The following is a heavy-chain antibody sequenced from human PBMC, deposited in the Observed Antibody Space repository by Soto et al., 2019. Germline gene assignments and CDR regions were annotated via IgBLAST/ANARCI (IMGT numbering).Heavy chain of an antibody. Sequence: QVQLQESGPGLVKPSQTLSLTCTVSGGSISRGGYYWSWIRQHPGKGLEWIGYIYYSGSTYYNPSLQSRDTISVDTSKNQFSLKLSSVTAADTAVYYCARNLGVAGTQFFDYWGQGTLVTVSS. V-gene: IGHV4-31*03. CDR1: GGSISRGGYY. CDR2: IYYSGST. CDR3: ARNLGVAGTQFFDY. J-gene: IGHJ4*02. D-gene: IGHD6-19*01.